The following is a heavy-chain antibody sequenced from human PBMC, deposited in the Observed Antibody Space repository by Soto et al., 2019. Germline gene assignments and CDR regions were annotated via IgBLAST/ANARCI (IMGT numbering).Heavy chain of an antibody. CDR2: INHSGST. J-gene: IGHJ6*02. CDR3: ARSRIAVAGTDYYYGMDV. Sequence: SETLSLTCAVYGGSFSGYYWSWIRQPPGKGLEWIGEINHSGSTNYNPSLKSRVTISVDTSKNQFSLKLSSVTAADTAVYYCARSRIAVAGTDYYYGMDVWGQGTTVTVS. D-gene: IGHD6-19*01. CDR1: GGSFSGYY. V-gene: IGHV4-34*01.